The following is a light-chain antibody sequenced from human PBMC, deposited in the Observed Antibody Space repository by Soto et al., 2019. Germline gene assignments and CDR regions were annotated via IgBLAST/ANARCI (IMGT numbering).Light chain of an antibody. V-gene: IGKV4-1*01. J-gene: IGKJ1*01. CDR1: QSVLYSPNNKNY. Sequence: DIVMTQSPDSLAVSLGERATINCKSSQSVLYSPNNKNYLAWYQQKPGQPPKLLIYWASTRESGVPDRFSGSGSGTDFTLTISSLQAEDVAVYYCQQYYSPPWTFGQGTKVEIK. CDR3: QQYYSPPWT. CDR2: WAS.